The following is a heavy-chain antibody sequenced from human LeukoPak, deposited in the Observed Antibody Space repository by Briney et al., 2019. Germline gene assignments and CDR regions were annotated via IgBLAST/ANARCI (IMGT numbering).Heavy chain of an antibody. V-gene: IGHV4-61*02. CDR3: ARETDS. Sequence: PSETLSLTCIVSGGSISSGSYYWSWIRQPAGKGLEWIGRIYTSGSTNYNPSLKSRVTISVDTSQNQFSLKLSSVTAADTAVYYCARETDSWGQGTLVTVSS. CDR2: IYTSGST. J-gene: IGHJ4*02. CDR1: GGSISSGSYY.